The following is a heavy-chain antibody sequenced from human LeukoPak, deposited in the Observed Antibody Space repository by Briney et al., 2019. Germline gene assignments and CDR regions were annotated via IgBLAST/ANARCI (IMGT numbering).Heavy chain of an antibody. CDR3: ARRLGSGSYYNPWFDP. Sequence: ASVKVSCKASGYTFTSYGISWVRQAPGQGLEWMGWISAYNGNTNYAQKLQGRVTMTTDTSTSTAYMELRSLRSDDTAVYYCARRLGSGSYYNPWFDPWGQGTLVTVSS. V-gene: IGHV1-18*01. D-gene: IGHD3-10*01. CDR1: GYTFTSYG. J-gene: IGHJ5*02. CDR2: ISAYNGNT.